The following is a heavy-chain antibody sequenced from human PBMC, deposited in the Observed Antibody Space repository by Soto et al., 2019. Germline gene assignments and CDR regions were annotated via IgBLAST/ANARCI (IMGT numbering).Heavy chain of an antibody. J-gene: IGHJ4*02. Sequence: VQLVESGGGLVKPGGSLRLSCAVSGFTFSSFGMDWVRQAPGKGLEWVALISYDGSDQYYADSVKGRFTISRDNSKNTLFLEMNSLRPEDTAVYYCAKETLSGWRTLDYWGQGTPVTVSS. V-gene: IGHV3-30*18. CDR2: ISYDGSDQ. CDR1: GFTFSSFG. CDR3: AKETLSGWRTLDY. D-gene: IGHD6-19*01.